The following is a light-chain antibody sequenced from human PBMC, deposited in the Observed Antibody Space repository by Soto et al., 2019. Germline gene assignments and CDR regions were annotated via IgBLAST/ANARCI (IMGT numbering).Light chain of an antibody. V-gene: IGLV2-14*01. Sequence: QSVLTQPASVSGSRGQSITISWAGTRDDIGAYDYVSWYQQHPGNAPKLLVYEVTNRPSGVSDRFSGSKSGNTASLTISGLQAEDEADYYCNSYTNSSAVVFGGGTKATVL. CDR1: RDDIGAYDY. CDR3: NSYTNSSAVV. CDR2: EVT. J-gene: IGLJ2*01.